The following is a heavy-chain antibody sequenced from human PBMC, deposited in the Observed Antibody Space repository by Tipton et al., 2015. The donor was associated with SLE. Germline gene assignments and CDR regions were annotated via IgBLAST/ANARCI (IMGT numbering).Heavy chain of an antibody. D-gene: IGHD3-16*02. CDR3: AAELSSYGMDV. CDR1: GFTFSSYG. Sequence: SLRLSCAASGFTFSSYGMHWVRQAPGKGLEWVAVISYDGSNKYYADSVKGRFTISRDNSKNTVYLQMNSLRAEDTAVYDCAAELSSYGMDVWGQGTTVTVSS. J-gene: IGHJ6*02. CDR2: ISYDGSNK. V-gene: IGHV3-30*19.